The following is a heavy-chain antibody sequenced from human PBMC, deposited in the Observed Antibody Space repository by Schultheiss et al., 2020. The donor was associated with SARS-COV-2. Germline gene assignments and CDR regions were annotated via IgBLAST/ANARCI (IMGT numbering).Heavy chain of an antibody. CDR3: ARARLWFGELHYDY. J-gene: IGHJ4*02. V-gene: IGHV4-59*01. CDR1: GGSISSYY. D-gene: IGHD3-10*01. CDR2: IYYSGST. Sequence: GSLRLSCTVSGGSISSYYWSRIRQPPGKGLEWIGYIYYSGSTNYNPSLKSRVTISVDTSKNQFSLKLSSVTAADTAVYYCARARLWFGELHYDYWGQGTLVTVSS.